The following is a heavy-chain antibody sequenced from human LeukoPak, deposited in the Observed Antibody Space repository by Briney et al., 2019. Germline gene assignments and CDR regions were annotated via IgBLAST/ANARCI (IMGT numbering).Heavy chain of an antibody. D-gene: IGHD3-10*01. CDR2: IFHSGRT. V-gene: IGHV4-4*02. CDR3: ARRSHYDSQTDYKGFDS. Sequence: PSETLSLTCAVSGGSISSSYWWSWVRQPPGKGLEWIGEIFHSGRTNYNPSLQSRVTISVDKSKNQFSLKLSSMTAADTAVYYCARRSHYDSQTDYKGFDSWGQGTLVTVSS. CDR1: GGSISSSYW. J-gene: IGHJ4*02.